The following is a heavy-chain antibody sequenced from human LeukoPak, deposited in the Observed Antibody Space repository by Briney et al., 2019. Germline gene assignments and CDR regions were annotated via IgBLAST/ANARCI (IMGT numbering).Heavy chain of an antibody. J-gene: IGHJ4*02. Sequence: SETLSLTCTVSGGSISSSSYYWGWIRQPPGKGLEWIGSIYYSGSTYYNPSLKSRVTISVDTSKNQFSLKLSSVTAADTAVYYCIGDCSSTSCFTDYWGQGTLVTVSS. CDR3: IGDCSSTSCFTDY. V-gene: IGHV4-39*01. D-gene: IGHD2-2*01. CDR1: GGSISSSSYY. CDR2: IYYSGST.